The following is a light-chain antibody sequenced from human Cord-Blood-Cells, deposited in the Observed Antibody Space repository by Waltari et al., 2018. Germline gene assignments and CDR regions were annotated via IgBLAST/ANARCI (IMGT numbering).Light chain of an antibody. CDR1: QDISNY. CDR2: DAS. Sequence: DIQMTQSPSSLSASVGDRVTITCQASQDISNYLNWYQQKPGKAPKLLIYDASNLETGVPSRFSGSGSGTDFTFTISSLQPEDIATNYWQQEDNLPITFGQGTRLEIK. CDR3: QQEDNLPIT. V-gene: IGKV1-33*01. J-gene: IGKJ5*01.